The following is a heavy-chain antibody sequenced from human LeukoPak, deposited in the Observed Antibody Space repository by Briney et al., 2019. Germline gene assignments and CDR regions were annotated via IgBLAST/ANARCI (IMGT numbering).Heavy chain of an antibody. CDR3: ARDQEAFDY. V-gene: IGHV1-46*01. CDR1: GYSFTSNY. J-gene: IGHJ4*02. Sequence: ASVKVSCKASGYSFTSNYIHWVRQAPGQGLEWMGMIYPRDGSTSYAQKLQGRVTVTRDTSTSTVHMELSGLRSEDTAVYYCARDQEAFDYWGQGTLVTASS. CDR2: IYPRDGST.